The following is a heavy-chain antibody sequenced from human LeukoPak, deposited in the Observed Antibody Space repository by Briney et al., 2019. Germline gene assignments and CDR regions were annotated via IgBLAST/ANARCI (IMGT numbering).Heavy chain of an antibody. CDR1: GFTFSSYA. J-gene: IGHJ3*02. Sequence: PGGSLRLSCAASGFTFSSYAMSWVRQAPGKGLEWVSAISGSGGSTYYADSVKGRFTISRDNSKNTLYLQMNSLRAEDTAVYYCASGLAYCGGDCYPGDAFDIWGQGTMVTVSS. CDR3: ASGLAYCGGDCYPGDAFDI. V-gene: IGHV3-23*01. CDR2: ISGSGGST. D-gene: IGHD2-21*02.